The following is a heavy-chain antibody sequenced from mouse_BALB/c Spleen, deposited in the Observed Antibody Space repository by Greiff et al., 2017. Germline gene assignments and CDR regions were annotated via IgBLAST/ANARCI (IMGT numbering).Heavy chain of an antibody. J-gene: IGHJ4*01. CDR1: GYSFTGYF. CDR3: GKGDRYGRYAMDY. V-gene: IGHV1-37*01. CDR2: INPYNGDT. Sequence: EVQLQESGPELVKPGASVKISCKASGYSFTGYFMNWVKQSHGKSLEWIGCINPYNGDTFYNQKFKGKATLTVDKSSSTAHMELLSLTSEDSAVYDCGKGDRYGRYAMDYWGQGTSVTVSA. D-gene: IGHD2-14*01.